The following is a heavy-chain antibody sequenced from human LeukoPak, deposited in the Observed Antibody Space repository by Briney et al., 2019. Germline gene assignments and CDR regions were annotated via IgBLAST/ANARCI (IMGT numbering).Heavy chain of an antibody. J-gene: IGHJ4*02. V-gene: IGHV3-74*01. D-gene: IGHD3-22*01. CDR3: ARDPRYYDNSGRSDY. Sequence: PGGSLRLSCAASGFTLRGYWMHWVRQAPGKGLVWVSRIESDGSSTTYADSVKGRFTISRDNAKNTLYLQMNSLRVEDTAVYYCARDPRYYDNSGRSDYWGQGTLVTVSS. CDR2: IESDGSST. CDR1: GFTLRGYW.